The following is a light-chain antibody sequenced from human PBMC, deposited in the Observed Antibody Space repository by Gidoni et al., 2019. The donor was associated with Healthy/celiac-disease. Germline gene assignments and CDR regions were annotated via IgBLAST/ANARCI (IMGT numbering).Light chain of an antibody. J-gene: IGKJ3*01. V-gene: IGKV1-9*01. CDR2: AAS. CDR1: QGISSY. Sequence: DIPLTQSPSFLSASVGDRVTITCRDSQGISSYLAWYQQKPGKAPKLLIYAASTLQSGVPSRFSGSGSGTEFTLTISRLQHEDFETYYCQQSNSYRVTFGPGTKVDIK. CDR3: QQSNSYRVT.